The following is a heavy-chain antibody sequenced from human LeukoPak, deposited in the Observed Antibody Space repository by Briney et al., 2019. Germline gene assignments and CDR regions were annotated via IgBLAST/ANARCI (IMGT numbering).Heavy chain of an antibody. CDR3: AREARRYSSGWYSPYYYGMDV. Sequence: SETLSLTCAVSGGSISSGGYSWSWIRQPPGKGLEWIGYIYHSGSTYYNPSLKSRVTISVDTSKNQFSLKLSSVTAADTAVYYCAREARRYSSGWYSPYYYGMDVWGQGTTVTVSS. CDR2: IYHSGST. J-gene: IGHJ6*02. V-gene: IGHV4-30-2*01. D-gene: IGHD6-19*01. CDR1: GGSISSGGYS.